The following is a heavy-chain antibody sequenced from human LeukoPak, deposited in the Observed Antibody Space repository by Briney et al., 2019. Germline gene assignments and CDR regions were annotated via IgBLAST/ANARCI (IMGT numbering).Heavy chain of an antibody. V-gene: IGHV1-18*01. J-gene: IGHJ5*02. CDR2: ISAYNGNT. D-gene: IGHD3-10*01. CDR1: GYTFTSYG. Sequence: GASVKVSCKXSGYTFTSYGISWVRQAPGQGLEWMGWISAYNGNTNYAQKLQGRVTMTTDTSTSTAYMELRSLRSDDTAVYYCARVWSGGYFDWFDPWGQGTLVTVSS. CDR3: ARVWSGGYFDWFDP.